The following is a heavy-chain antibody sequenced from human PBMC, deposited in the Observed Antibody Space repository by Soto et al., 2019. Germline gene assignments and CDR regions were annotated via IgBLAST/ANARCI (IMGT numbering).Heavy chain of an antibody. J-gene: IGHJ4*02. V-gene: IGHV1-18*01. CDR2: ISAYNGNT. Sequence: VASVKVSCKASGYTFTSYGISWVRQAPGQGLEWMGWISAYNGNTNYAQKLQGRVTMTTDTSTSTAYMELRSLRSDDTAVYYCARDRRYYDILTGYPYFDYWGQGTLVTVSS. CDR1: GYTFTSYG. CDR3: ARDRRYYDILTGYPYFDY. D-gene: IGHD3-9*01.